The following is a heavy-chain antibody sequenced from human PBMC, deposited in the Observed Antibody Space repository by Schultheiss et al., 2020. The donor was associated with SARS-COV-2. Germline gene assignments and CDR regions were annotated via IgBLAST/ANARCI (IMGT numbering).Heavy chain of an antibody. CDR1: GFTISNAW. CDR2: IKSKSDGGTT. J-gene: IGHJ4*02. CDR3: SRGYCSSTSCAALDY. Sequence: GGSLRLSCAASGFTISNAWMTWVRQAPGKGLEWVGRIKSKSDGGTTDYAAPVKGRFTMSRDDSKNTLYLQMNSLKIEDTAIYYCSRGYCSSTSCAALDYWGQGTLITVSS. V-gene: IGHV3-15*01. D-gene: IGHD2-2*01.